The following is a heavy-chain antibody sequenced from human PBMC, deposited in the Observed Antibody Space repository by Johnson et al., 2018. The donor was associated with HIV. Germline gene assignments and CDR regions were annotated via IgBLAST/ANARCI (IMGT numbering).Heavy chain of an antibody. D-gene: IGHD6-19*01. CDR2: ISYDGGNK. CDR1: GFTFSSYA. CDR3: ARSGAGAAFDI. V-gene: IGHV3-30*14. J-gene: IGHJ3*02. Sequence: VQLVESGGGLVQPGGSLRLSCAASGFTFSSYAMHWVRQAPGKGLVWVAVISYDGGNKYYADSVKGRFTISRDNSKNTLYLQMNSLRAEHTAVYYCARSGAGAAFDIWGQGTMVTVSS.